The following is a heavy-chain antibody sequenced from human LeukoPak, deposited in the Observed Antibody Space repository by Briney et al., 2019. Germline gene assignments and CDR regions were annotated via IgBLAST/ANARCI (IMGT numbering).Heavy chain of an antibody. CDR2: GHYSANT. CDR3: ERHGHHGEYDC. D-gene: IGHD4-17*01. J-gene: IGHJ4*02. V-gene: IGHV4-39*01. CDR1: GGSISAISGGPYY. Sequence: SETLSLTCTVSGGSISAISGGPYYWGWIRQPPRKGLEWIGSGHYSANTYNPCLRSRVTISIDTYKNQFSVRVRSVTAADTGVYYCERHGHHGEYDCWGQGILVTVSS.